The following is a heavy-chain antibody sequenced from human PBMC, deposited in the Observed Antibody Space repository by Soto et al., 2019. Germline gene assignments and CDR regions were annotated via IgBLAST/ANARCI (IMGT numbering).Heavy chain of an antibody. CDR2: ISYDGSNK. D-gene: IGHD6-19*01. V-gene: IGHV3-30*18. J-gene: IGHJ4*02. CDR3: AKERSSGWSIFLVDY. Sequence: QVQLVESGGGVVQPGRSLRLSCAASGFTFSSYGMHWVRQAPGKGLEWVAVISYDGSNKYYADSVKGRFTISRDNSKNTLYLQMNSLRAEDTAVYYCAKERSSGWSIFLVDYWGQGTLVTVSS. CDR1: GFTFSSYG.